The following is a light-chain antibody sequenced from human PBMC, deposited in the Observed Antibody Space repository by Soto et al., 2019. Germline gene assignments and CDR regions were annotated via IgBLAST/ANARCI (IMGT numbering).Light chain of an antibody. J-gene: IGKJ1*01. V-gene: IGKV1-39*01. Sequence: IQMSQSPSSLSASAGDRVTITCRASQSIISYLNWYQHNPGKAPNLXIFAACHLQSGVCSRFNGSGAGTDFTRTISSLHPEDVSTFYCQESATTRWAFGQGTKVDIK. CDR3: QESATTRWA. CDR1: QSIISY. CDR2: AAC.